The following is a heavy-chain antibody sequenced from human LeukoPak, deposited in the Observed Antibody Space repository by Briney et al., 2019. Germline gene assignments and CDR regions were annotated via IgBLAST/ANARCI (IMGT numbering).Heavy chain of an antibody. Sequence: ASVKVSCKASGYTFLTSGISWVRQAPGQGLEWMGWISVYNHNTNYAQKFQGRVTVTTDTSTRTAYMELRSLRSDDTAIYYCARGNSGTYLRNDYYYMDVWGKGTTVTVSS. CDR2: ISVYNHNT. J-gene: IGHJ6*03. CDR3: ARGNSGTYLRNDYYYMDV. V-gene: IGHV1-18*01. D-gene: IGHD1-26*01. CDR1: GYTFLTSG.